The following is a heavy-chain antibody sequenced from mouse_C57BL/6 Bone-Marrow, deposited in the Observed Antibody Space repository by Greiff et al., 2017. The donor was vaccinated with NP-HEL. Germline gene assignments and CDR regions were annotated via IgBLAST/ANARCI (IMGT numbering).Heavy chain of an antibody. CDR2: IYPRSGNT. Sequence: VKLVESGAELARPGASVKLSCKASGYTFTSYGISWVKQRTGQGLEWIGEIYPRSGNTYYNEKFKGKATLTADKSSSTAYMELRSLTSEDSAVYFCARSGYYGRGYAMDYWGQGTSVTVSS. V-gene: IGHV1-81*01. CDR3: ARSGYYGRGYAMDY. J-gene: IGHJ4*01. D-gene: IGHD1-1*01. CDR1: GYTFTSYG.